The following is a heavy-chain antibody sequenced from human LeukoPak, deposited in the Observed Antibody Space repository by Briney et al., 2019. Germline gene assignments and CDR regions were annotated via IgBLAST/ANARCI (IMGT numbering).Heavy chain of an antibody. Sequence: PSEILSLTCTVSGDSISSSSYYWGWIRQPPGKGLEWIGSIYYSGSTSYNPSLKSRVTISVDTSKNQFSLKLSSVTAADTAVYYCARIGVRVFAVARLYNWFDPWGQGTLVTVSS. V-gene: IGHV4-39*01. CDR2: IYYSGST. CDR3: ARIGVRVFAVARLYNWFDP. D-gene: IGHD3-3*01. J-gene: IGHJ5*02. CDR1: GDSISSSSYY.